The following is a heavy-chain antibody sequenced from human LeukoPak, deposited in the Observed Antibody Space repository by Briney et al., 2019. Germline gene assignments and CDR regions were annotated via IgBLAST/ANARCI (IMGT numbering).Heavy chain of an antibody. V-gene: IGHV3-23*01. D-gene: IGHD3-22*01. J-gene: IGHJ3*02. CDR2: ISGSGGST. Sequence: SGGSLRLSCAASGFTFSSYAMSWVRQAPGKGLEWVSAISGSGGSTYYADSVKGRFTISRDNSKNTLYLQMNSLRAEDTAVYYCAKDSQYYYDSSGFVGSAFDIWGQGTMVTVSS. CDR3: AKDSQYYYDSSGFVGSAFDI. CDR1: GFTFSSYA.